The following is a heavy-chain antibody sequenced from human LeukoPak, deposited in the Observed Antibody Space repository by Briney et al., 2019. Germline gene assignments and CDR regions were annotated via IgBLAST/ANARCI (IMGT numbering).Heavy chain of an antibody. CDR3: AREGTERGYFDY. CDR2: IIPIFGTA. J-gene: IGHJ4*02. D-gene: IGHD5-24*01. V-gene: IGHV1-69*13. CDR1: GYTFTSYG. Sequence: ASVKVSCKASGYTFTSYGISWVRQAPGQGLEWMGGIIPIFGTANYAQKFQGRVTITADESTSTAYMELSSLRSEDTAVYYCAREGTERGYFDYWGQGTLVTVSS.